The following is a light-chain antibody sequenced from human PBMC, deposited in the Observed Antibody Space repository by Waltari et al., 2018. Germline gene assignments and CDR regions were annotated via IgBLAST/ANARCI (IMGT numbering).Light chain of an antibody. V-gene: IGKV3-15*01. J-gene: IGKJ1*01. CDR3: QERGRT. Sequence: IVMTQSPATLSVSPGEGATLSCKASQSLSSNLAWYQQKPGQLPRLLIYGASTRATGIPARFSGSGSGTEFTLTISSLQAEDFAVYYCQERGRTFGQGTTVEIK. CDR2: GAS. CDR1: QSLSSN.